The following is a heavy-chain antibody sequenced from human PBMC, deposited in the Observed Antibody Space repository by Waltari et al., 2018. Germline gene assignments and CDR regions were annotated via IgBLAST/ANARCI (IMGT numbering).Heavy chain of an antibody. CDR1: GYTFTSYD. Sequence: QVQLVQSGAEVKKPGASVTVSCKASGYTFTSYDITWVRQATGQGLEWMGWMNPNSGNTGYAQKFQGRVTMTRNTSISTAYMELSSLRSEDTAVYYCARLPAWFGELNHPWGQGTLVTVSS. D-gene: IGHD3-10*01. J-gene: IGHJ4*02. CDR3: ARLPAWFGELNHP. CDR2: MNPNSGNT. V-gene: IGHV1-8*01.